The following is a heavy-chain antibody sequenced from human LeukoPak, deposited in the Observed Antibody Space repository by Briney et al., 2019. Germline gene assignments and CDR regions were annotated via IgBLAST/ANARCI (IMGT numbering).Heavy chain of an antibody. CDR1: GYTFTSYY. V-gene: IGHV1-46*01. D-gene: IGHD3-9*01. CDR3: ARQTNYDILTGLYYFDY. J-gene: IGHJ4*02. Sequence: RASVKVSCKASGYTFTSYYMHWVRQAPGQGLEWMGIINPSGGSTGYAQKFQGRVTMTRDMTTSTVYMELSSLRSEDTAVYYCARQTNYDILTGLYYFDYWGQGTLVTVSS. CDR2: INPSGGST.